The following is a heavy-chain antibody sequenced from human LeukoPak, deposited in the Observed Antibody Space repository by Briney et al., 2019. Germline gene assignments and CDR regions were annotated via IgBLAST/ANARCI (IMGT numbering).Heavy chain of an antibody. CDR3: ARLRYFGGPTSSYYYYYMDV. CDR2: INHSGST. D-gene: IGHD3-9*01. J-gene: IGHJ6*03. V-gene: IGHV4-34*01. Sequence: PGGSLRLSCAASGFTFSSYGMTWIRRPPGKGLEWIGEINHSGSTNYNPSLKSRVTISVDTSKNQFSLKLSSVTAADTAVYYCARLRYFGGPTSSYYYYYMDVWGTGTTVTVSS. CDR1: GFTFSSYG.